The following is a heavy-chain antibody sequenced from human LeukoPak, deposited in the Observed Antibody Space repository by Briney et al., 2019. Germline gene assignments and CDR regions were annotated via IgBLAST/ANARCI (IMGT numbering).Heavy chain of an antibody. CDR2: IYYSGST. J-gene: IGHJ2*01. V-gene: IGHV4-59*01. CDR3: ARESMGDTAMVSLNWYFDL. CDR1: GGSISSYY. Sequence: SETLSLTCTVSGGSISSYYWSWIRQPPGKGLEWIGYIYYSGSTNYNPSLKSRVTISVDTSKNQFSLKLSSVTAADMAVYYCARESMGDTAMVSLNWYFDLWGRGTLVTVSS. D-gene: IGHD5-18*01.